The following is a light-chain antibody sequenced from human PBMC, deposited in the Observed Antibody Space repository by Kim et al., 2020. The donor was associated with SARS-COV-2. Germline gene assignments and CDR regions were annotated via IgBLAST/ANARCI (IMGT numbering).Light chain of an antibody. V-gene: IGKV1-5*03. CDR2: LAS. CDR3: QHYSRFPYT. J-gene: IGKJ2*01. CDR1: EALEAW. Sequence: ATVVDRFTITCRASEALEAWLAWYQQKPGKVPSLLIYLASTLENGVPSRFSGSGSGTEFTLTINGLQPDDFATYYCQHYSRFPYTFGQGTKLEI.